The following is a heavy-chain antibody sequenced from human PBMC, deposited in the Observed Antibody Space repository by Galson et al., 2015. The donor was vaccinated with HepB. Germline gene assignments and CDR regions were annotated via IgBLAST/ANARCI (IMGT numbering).Heavy chain of an antibody. CDR1: GFIFSSYS. CDR2: ISSTSNNI. CDR3: ARPGITMTGDY. D-gene: IGHD3-22*01. V-gene: IGHV3-48*02. Sequence: SLRLSCAASGFIFSSYSMNWVRQAPGKGLEWVSYISSTSNNIFYGDSVKGRFTISRDNAKNSLYLQMDSLREEDTAVYYCARPGITMTGDYWGQGTLVTVSS. J-gene: IGHJ4*02.